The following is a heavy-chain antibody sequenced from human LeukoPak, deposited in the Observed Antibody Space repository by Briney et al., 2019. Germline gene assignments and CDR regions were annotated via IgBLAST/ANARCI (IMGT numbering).Heavy chain of an antibody. J-gene: IGHJ4*02. D-gene: IGHD2-2*01. CDR2: ITSSSSPI. CDR3: ARDARSHCGTDACYGPYFDY. Sequence: GGSLRLSCAASGFTFSSYSMNWVRQAPGKGLEWVSYITSSSSPIYYADSVKGRFTISRDNARNSLYLQMNDLRAEDTGVYFCARDARSHCGTDACYGPYFDYWGQGSLVTVSS. CDR1: GFTFSSYS. V-gene: IGHV3-48*01.